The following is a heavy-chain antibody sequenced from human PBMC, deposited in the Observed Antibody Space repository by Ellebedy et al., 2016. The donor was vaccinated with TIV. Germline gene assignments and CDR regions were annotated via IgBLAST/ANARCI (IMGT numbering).Heavy chain of an antibody. CDR3: ARGPFTMVRGVIDY. V-gene: IGHV3-21*01. Sequence: GESLKISXAASGFTFSSYSMNWVRQAPGKGLEWVSSISSSSSYIYYADSVKGRFTISRDNAKNSLYLQMNSLRAEDTAVYYCARGPFTMVRGVIDYWGQGTLVTVSS. D-gene: IGHD3-10*01. CDR1: GFTFSSYS. J-gene: IGHJ4*02. CDR2: ISSSSSYI.